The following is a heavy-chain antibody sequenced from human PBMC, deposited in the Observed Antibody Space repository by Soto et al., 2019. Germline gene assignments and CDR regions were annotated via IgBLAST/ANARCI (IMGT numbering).Heavy chain of an antibody. J-gene: IGHJ5*02. CDR1: GGSISSGGYY. CDR3: ARVGPRYCSGGSCNWFDP. V-gene: IGHV4-31*03. Sequence: QVQLQESGPGLVKPSQTLSLTCTVSGGSISSGGYYWSWIRQHPGKGLEWIGYIYYSGSTYYNPSLKSRGTISVDTSKNQFSLKLSSVTAADTAVYYCARVGPRYCSGGSCNWFDPWGQGTLVTVSS. D-gene: IGHD2-15*01. CDR2: IYYSGST.